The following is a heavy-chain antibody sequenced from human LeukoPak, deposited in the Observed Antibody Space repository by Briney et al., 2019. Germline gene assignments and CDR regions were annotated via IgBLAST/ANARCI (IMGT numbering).Heavy chain of an antibody. CDR1: GFTFSNAW. CDR2: IKSKTEGGTT. J-gene: IGHJ4*02. CDR3: TTELWTIRSGSPYFDY. D-gene: IGHD3-10*01. V-gene: IGHV3-15*07. Sequence: GGSLRLSCAAPGFTFSNAWMNWVRQAPGKGLEWVGRIKSKTEGGTTDYAAPVKGRFTISRDDSKNTLYLQMNSLKTEDTAVYYCTTELWTIRSGSPYFDYWGQGTLVTVSS.